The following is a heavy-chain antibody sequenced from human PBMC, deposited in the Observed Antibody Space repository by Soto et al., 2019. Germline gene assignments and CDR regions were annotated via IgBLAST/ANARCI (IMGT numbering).Heavy chain of an antibody. CDR3: AKGVTVTGGYCYYRMDV. J-gene: IGHJ6*02. CDR1: GFTFSSYA. Sequence: PGGSLRLSCAASGFTFSSYAMSWVRQAPGKGLEWVSAISGSGGSTYYADSVKGRFTISRDNSKNTLYLQMNSLRAEDTAVYYCAKGVTVTGGYCYYRMDVWGQGTTVTVSS. V-gene: IGHV3-23*01. D-gene: IGHD4-17*01. CDR2: ISGSGGST.